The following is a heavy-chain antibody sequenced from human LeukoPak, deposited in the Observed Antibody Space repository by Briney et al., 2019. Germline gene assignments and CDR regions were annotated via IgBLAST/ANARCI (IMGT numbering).Heavy chain of an antibody. CDR1: GYIFTSYW. V-gene: IGHV5-10-1*01. CDR2: IDPSDSYT. CDR3: ARLRKEDFDWLPRDFDY. J-gene: IGHJ4*02. Sequence: PGESLQISCQGSGYIFTSYWISWVRQMPGKGLEWMGRIDPSDSYTNYSPSFQGHVTISADKSISTAYLQWSSLKASDTAMYYCARLRKEDFDWLPRDFDYWGQGTLVTVSS. D-gene: IGHD3-9*01.